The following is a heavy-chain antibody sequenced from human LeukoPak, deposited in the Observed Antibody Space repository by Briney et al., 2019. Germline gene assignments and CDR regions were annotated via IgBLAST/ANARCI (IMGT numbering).Heavy chain of an antibody. V-gene: IGHV3-23*01. Sequence: GGSLRLSCAASGFTFSNYAMSWVRRAPGKGLEWVSAISGSGGSTYYADSVKGRFTISRDNSKNTLYLQMNSLRAEDTAVYYCAKGDYGDYRPPIDYWGQGTLVTVSS. CDR1: GFTFSNYA. J-gene: IGHJ4*02. CDR3: AKGDYGDYRPPIDY. CDR2: ISGSGGST. D-gene: IGHD4-17*01.